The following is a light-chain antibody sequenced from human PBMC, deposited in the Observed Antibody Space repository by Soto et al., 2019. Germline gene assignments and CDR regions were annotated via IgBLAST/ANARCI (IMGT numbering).Light chain of an antibody. J-gene: IGLJ2*01. CDR2: RNN. CDR3: AAWDDSLSGPVV. V-gene: IGLV1-47*01. Sequence: QSVLTQPPSASGTPGQRVTISCSGSSSNIGSNYVYWYQQLPGTAPKLLIYRNNQRPSGVPDRFSGSNSGTSASLAISGLRSEAEADYYCAAWDDSLSGPVVLGGGTKLTVL. CDR1: SSNIGSNY.